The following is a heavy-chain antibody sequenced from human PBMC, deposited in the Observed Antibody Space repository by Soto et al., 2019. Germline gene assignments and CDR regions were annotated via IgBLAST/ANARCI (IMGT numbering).Heavy chain of an antibody. D-gene: IGHD3-22*01. CDR3: AKDLNYYDSSGYYYPKDYYYYYGMDV. CDR2: ISYDGSNK. Sequence: VAVISYDGSNKYYADSVKGRFTISRDNSKNTLYLQMNSLRAEDTAEYYCAKDLNYYDSSGYYYPKDYYYYYGMDVWGQGTTVTVSS. J-gene: IGHJ6*02. V-gene: IGHV3-30*18.